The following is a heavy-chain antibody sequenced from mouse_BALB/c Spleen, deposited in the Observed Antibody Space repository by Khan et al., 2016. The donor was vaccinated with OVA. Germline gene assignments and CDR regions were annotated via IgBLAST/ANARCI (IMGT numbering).Heavy chain of an antibody. CDR2: ISTSYGDS. CDR1: GYIFTDFS. J-gene: IGHJ3*01. CDR3: ARGSGKYRFAY. V-gene: IGHV1S137*01. D-gene: IGHD2-1*01. Sequence: VQLQQSGAELVRPGVSVKISCKGSGYIFTDFSMHWVKRRHAKSLEWIGVISTSYGDSIYNQNFKDKATLTVDKSSSTAYMELARLTSEDAAIYYCARGSGKYRFAYWGQGTLVTVSA.